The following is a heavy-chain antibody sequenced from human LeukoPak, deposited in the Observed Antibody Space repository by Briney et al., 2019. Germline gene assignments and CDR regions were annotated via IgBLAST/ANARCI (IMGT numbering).Heavy chain of an antibody. CDR3: ARGGRIAVADYYFDY. CDR2: ISSIGTTI. J-gene: IGHJ4*02. CDR1: GFTFSIYE. D-gene: IGHD6-19*01. V-gene: IGHV3-48*03. Sequence: PGGSLRLSCAASGFTFSIYEMNWVRQAPGKGLEWVSYISSIGTTIYYADSVKGRFTISRDNSKNTLYLQMNSLRAEDTAVYYCARGGRIAVADYYFDYWGQGTLVTVSS.